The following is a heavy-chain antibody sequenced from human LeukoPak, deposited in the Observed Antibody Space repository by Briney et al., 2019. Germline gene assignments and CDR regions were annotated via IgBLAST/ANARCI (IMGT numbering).Heavy chain of an antibody. J-gene: IGHJ4*02. CDR2: TYSNGNT. V-gene: IGHV4-61*02. Sequence: PSETLSLTCTVSGGSITSSGYYWSWIRQPAGSGLEWIGRTYSNGNTKYIPSLKTRVAISVDTSKNEFSLKLSSVTARDTAVYYCARLASGDCYNCPKGSFDYWGQGTLVTVSS. CDR3: ARLASGDCYNCPKGSFDY. CDR1: GGSITSSGYY. D-gene: IGHD2-21*02.